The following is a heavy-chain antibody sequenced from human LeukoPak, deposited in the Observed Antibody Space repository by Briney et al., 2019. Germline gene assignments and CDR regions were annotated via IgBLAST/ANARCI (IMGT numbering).Heavy chain of an antibody. CDR2: IYYSGST. Sequence: TETLSLTCTVSGGSISSYYWSWIRQPPGKGLEWIGYIYYSGSTNYNPSLKSRVTISVDTSKNQFSLKLSSVTAADTAVYYCARSYDFWSGYDFDYWGQGTLVTVSS. CDR1: GGSISSYY. J-gene: IGHJ4*02. CDR3: ARSYDFWSGYDFDY. V-gene: IGHV4-59*01. D-gene: IGHD3-3*01.